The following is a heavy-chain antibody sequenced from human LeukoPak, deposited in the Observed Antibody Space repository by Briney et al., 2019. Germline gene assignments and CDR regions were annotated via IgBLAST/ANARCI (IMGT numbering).Heavy chain of an antibody. D-gene: IGHD3-3*01. J-gene: IGHJ4*02. CDR2: ISSSSSYI. Sequence: KSGGSLRLSCAASGFTFSSYSMIWVRQAPGKGLEWVSSISSSSSYIYYADSVKGRFTISRDNAKNSLYLQMNSLRAEDTAVYYCARDPSSYYDFWSGYYDYWGQGTLVTVSS. V-gene: IGHV3-21*01. CDR1: GFTFSSYS. CDR3: ARDPSSYYDFWSGYYDY.